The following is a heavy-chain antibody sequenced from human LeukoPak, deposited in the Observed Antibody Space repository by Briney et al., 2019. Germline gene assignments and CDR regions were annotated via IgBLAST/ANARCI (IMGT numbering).Heavy chain of an antibody. D-gene: IGHD1-20*01. CDR3: IIDRTKTDNWNPGP. CDR1: GLTFSNVW. J-gene: IGHJ5*02. Sequence: GGSLRLSCAASGLTFSNVWMSWVRQATGKGREWVGSIRSKNDDGTTDYDEPGKGIIAILREELKNTVYLQLNSLKTEDTAVYFCIIDRTKTDNWNPGPWGQGTLVTVAS. V-gene: IGHV3-15*01. CDR2: IRSKNDDGTT.